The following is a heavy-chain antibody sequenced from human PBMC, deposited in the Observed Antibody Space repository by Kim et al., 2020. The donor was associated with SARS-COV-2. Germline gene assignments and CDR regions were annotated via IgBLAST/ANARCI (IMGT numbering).Heavy chain of an antibody. Sequence: GGSLRLSCAASGFTFSSYAMHWVRQAPGKGLEWVAVISYDGSNKYYADSVKGRFTISRDNSKNTLYLQMNSLRAEDTAVYYCARAPEVVAVFFDYWGQGTLVTVSS. J-gene: IGHJ4*02. V-gene: IGHV3-30-3*01. CDR2: ISYDGSNK. D-gene: IGHD2-15*01. CDR1: GFTFSSYA. CDR3: ARAPEVVAVFFDY.